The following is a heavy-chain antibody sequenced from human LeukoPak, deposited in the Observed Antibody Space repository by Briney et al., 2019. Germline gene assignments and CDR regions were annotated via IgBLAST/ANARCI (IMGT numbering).Heavy chain of an antibody. CDR3: AKDITAFSRYYYGMDV. J-gene: IGHJ6*02. D-gene: IGHD3-3*02. Sequence: PGRSLRLPCAASGFTFDDYAMHWVRQAPGKGLEWVSGISWNSGSIGYADSVKGRFTISRDNAKNSLYLQMNSLRAEDTALYYCAKDITAFSRYYYGMDVWGQGTTVTVSS. CDR2: ISWNSGSI. CDR1: GFTFDDYA. V-gene: IGHV3-9*01.